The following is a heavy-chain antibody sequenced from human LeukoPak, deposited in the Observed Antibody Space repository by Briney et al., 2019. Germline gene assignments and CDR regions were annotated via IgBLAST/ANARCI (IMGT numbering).Heavy chain of an antibody. D-gene: IGHD5-18*01. Sequence: GRSLRLSCAASGFTFSSYGMHWVRQVPGKGLEWVAVIWYDGSNKYYADSVKGRFTISRDNSKNTLYLQMNSLRAEDTAVYYCARVVDTAMVLDYWGQGTLVTVSS. CDR3: ARVVDTAMVLDY. V-gene: IGHV3-33*01. CDR2: IWYDGSNK. CDR1: GFTFSSYG. J-gene: IGHJ4*02.